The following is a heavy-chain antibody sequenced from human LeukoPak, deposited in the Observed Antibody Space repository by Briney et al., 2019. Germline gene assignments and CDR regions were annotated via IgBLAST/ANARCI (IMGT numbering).Heavy chain of an antibody. Sequence: AGGSLRLSCAASGFTFSKYAMSWVRQAPGKGLEWVSTITGSGANTYYADSVKGRFTISRDNAKNTLYLQMNSLRAEDTAVYYCARVLDITGTIFDAFDIWGQGTMVTVSS. V-gene: IGHV3-23*01. J-gene: IGHJ3*02. CDR3: ARVLDITGTIFDAFDI. CDR2: ITGSGANT. CDR1: GFTFSKYA. D-gene: IGHD1-20*01.